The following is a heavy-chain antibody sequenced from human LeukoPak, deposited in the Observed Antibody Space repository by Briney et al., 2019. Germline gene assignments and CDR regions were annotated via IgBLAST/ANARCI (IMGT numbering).Heavy chain of an antibody. CDR1: GFTFSSYW. CDR2: IKQDGSEK. Sequence: GGSLRLSCVFSGFTFSSYWMSWVRQAPGKGLEWVANIKQDGSEKYYVDSVKGRFTISRDNAKNSLYLQMNSLRAEDTALYYCVRNNAMDVWGQGTTVIVSS. D-gene: IGHD2-8*01. CDR3: VRNNAMDV. J-gene: IGHJ6*02. V-gene: IGHV3-7*03.